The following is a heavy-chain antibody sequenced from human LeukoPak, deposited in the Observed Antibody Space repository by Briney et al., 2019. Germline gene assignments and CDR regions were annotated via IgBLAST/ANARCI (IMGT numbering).Heavy chain of an antibody. V-gene: IGHV4-38-2*02. CDR3: AREKGRYWFDP. CDR1: GYSISSGYY. D-gene: IGHD3-10*01. Sequence: SETLSLTCAVSGYSISSGYYWGWIRQPPGKGLEWIGSIYHSGGAYYNSSLKSRVTISVDTSKNQSSLNLSSVTAADMAVYYCAREKGRYWFDPWGQGTLVTVSS. J-gene: IGHJ5*02. CDR2: IYHSGGA.